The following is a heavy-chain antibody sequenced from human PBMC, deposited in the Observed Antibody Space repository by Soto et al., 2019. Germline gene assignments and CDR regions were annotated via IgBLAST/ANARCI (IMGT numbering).Heavy chain of an antibody. CDR1: GFTFSSYA. D-gene: IGHD3-22*01. J-gene: IGHJ3*02. V-gene: IGHV3-23*01. CDR3: AKDLLETLYYYDSSGYYPDAFDI. Sequence: GGSLRLSCAASGFTFSSYAMSWVRQAPGKGLEWVSAISGSGGSTYYADSVKGRFTISRDNSKNTLYLQMNSLRAEDTAVYYCAKDLLETLYYYDSSGYYPDAFDIWGQGTMVTVSS. CDR2: ISGSGGST.